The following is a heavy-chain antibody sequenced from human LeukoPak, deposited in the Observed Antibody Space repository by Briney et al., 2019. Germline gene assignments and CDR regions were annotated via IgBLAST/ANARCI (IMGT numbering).Heavy chain of an antibody. Sequence: SETLSLTCGVYGGSFSGYYWSWIRQPPGKGLEWIGEINHSGSTNYNPSLKSRVTISVDTSKNQFSLKLSSVTAADTAVYYCARGGTYYYGSGSPRVDVWGKGTTVTVSS. V-gene: IGHV4-34*01. D-gene: IGHD3-10*01. CDR2: INHSGST. CDR3: ARGGTYYYGSGSPRVDV. CDR1: GGSFSGYY. J-gene: IGHJ6*04.